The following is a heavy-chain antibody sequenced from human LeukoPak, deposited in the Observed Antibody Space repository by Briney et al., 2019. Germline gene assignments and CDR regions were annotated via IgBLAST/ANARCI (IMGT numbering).Heavy chain of an antibody. J-gene: IGHJ4*02. CDR2: ISYDGSNK. D-gene: IGHD6-13*01. V-gene: IGHV3-30-3*01. CDR1: GFTFSSYA. CDR3: ASPLAAADPYYFDY. Sequence: GGSLRLSCAASGFTFSSYAMHWVRQAPGKGLEWVAVISYDGSNKYYADSVKGRFTISRDNSKNTLYLQMNSLRAEDTAVYYCASPLAAADPYYFDYWGQGTLVTVSP.